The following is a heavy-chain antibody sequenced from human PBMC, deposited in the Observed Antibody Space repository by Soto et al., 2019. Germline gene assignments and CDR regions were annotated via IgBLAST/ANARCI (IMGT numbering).Heavy chain of an antibody. CDR1: GGSLGSYY. J-gene: IGHJ3*02. V-gene: IGHV4-59*01. D-gene: IGHD3-22*01. Sequence: SETLSLTCTVSGGSLGSYYWSWIRQPPGKGLEWIGYVFYTGRANYNASLKSRVSISLDTSNYQFSLKLSSVTAADTAVYYCARDAPFYYDSSGYYYGGFDIWGQGTMVTVSS. CDR3: ARDAPFYYDSSGYYYGGFDI. CDR2: VFYTGRA.